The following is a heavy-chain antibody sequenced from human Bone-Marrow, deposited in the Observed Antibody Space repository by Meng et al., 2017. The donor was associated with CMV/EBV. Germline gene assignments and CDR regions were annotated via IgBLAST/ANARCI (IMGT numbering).Heavy chain of an antibody. Sequence: SETLSLTCTVSGDSISTYYWSWIRQTPGKGLEWIGCIYHSGSTNYNPSLKTRVTISVDTSKNQFSLKLSSVTAADTAVYYCARGDDFWSGYLSSLALDYWGQGTLVTVSS. V-gene: IGHV4-59*01. CDR2: IYHSGST. CDR3: ARGDDFWSGYLSSLALDY. D-gene: IGHD3-3*01. J-gene: IGHJ4*02. CDR1: GDSISTYY.